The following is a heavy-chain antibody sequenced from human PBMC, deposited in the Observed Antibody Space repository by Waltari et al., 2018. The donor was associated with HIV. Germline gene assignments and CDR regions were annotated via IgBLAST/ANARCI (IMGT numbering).Heavy chain of an antibody. CDR2: KSHNGSNK. CDR1: GFTFSNYG. Sequence: QVQLVESGGGVVQIGKSLRLSCAASGFTFSNYGMHWVRQAPGKGEGWVAFKSHNGSNKYHAASGKGRFTSSRDNSKNTLYLQMNSLRVEDTALYYCAKDNQEAIFQRLYVDYWGQGTLVSVSS. J-gene: IGHJ4*02. CDR3: AKDNQEAIFQRLYVDY. V-gene: IGHV3-30*18. D-gene: IGHD3-3*01.